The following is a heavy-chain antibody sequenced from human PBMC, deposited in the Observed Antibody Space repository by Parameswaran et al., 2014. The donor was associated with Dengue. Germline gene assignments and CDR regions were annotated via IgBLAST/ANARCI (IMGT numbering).Heavy chain of an antibody. CDR2: ISGSGGSI. J-gene: IGHJ4*02. Sequence: VRQAPGKGLEWVSAISGSGGSIYYADSVKGRFTISRDNSKNTLYLQMNSLRAEDTAVYYCAKVHRLSDNWGYFDYWGQGTLVTVSS. CDR3: AKVHRLSDNWGYFDY. V-gene: IGHV3-23*01. D-gene: IGHD1-1*01.